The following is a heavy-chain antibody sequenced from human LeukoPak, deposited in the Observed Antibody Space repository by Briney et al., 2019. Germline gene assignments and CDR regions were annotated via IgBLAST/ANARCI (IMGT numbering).Heavy chain of an antibody. V-gene: IGHV3-11*04. CDR2: ISSSGSAV. J-gene: IGHJ4*02. CDR3: ATGKTMSDFDY. Sequence: GGPLRLSCAASGFTFSDYYITWIRQAPGKGLEGVASISSSGSAVYHVDSVQGRFTISRDNAKNSLYLQMNSLRAEDTAVYYCATGKTMSDFDYWGQGTLVTVSS. D-gene: IGHD3-10*02. CDR1: GFTFSDYY.